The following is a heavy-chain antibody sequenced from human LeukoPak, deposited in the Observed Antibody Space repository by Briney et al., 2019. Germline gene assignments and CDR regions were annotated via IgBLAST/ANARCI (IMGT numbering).Heavy chain of an antibody. V-gene: IGHV3-23*01. J-gene: IGHJ4*02. CDR1: GFTFSSYA. Sequence: QAGGSLRLSCAASGFTFSSYAMSWVRQAPGKGLEWVSAISGSGGSTYYADSVKGRFTISRDNSKNTLYLQMNSLRAEDTAVYYCAKDLGSWPRYFDYWGQGTLVTVSS. CDR3: AKDLGSWPRYFDY. CDR2: ISGSGGST. D-gene: IGHD5-12*01.